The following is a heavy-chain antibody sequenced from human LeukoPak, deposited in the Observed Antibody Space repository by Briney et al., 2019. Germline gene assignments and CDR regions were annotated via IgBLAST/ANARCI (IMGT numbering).Heavy chain of an antibody. J-gene: IGHJ4*02. D-gene: IGHD3-10*01. Sequence: GGSLRLSCAASGFTFSSYWMSWVRQAPGKGLEWVANIKQDGSEKYYVDSVKGRFTISRDNAKNSLYLQMSSLRGEDTAVYYCARVRHSIPYGPFDYCGQGTLVTVSS. V-gene: IGHV3-7*01. CDR2: IKQDGSEK. CDR1: GFTFSSYW. CDR3: ARVRHSIPYGPFDY.